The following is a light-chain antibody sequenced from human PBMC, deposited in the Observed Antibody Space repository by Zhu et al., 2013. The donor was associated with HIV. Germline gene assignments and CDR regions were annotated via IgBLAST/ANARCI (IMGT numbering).Light chain of an antibody. V-gene: IGKV3-15*01. CDR3: QQYNAWPFS. J-gene: IGKJ2*03. CDR1: QSVSSN. CDR2: GAS. Sequence: EILMTQSPATLSVSPGERATLSCRASQSVSSNLAWYQQKPGQAPRLLIYGASTRATGIPARFSGSGSGTEFTLTISSLQSEDFAVYYCQQYNAWPFSFGQGTKLEAK.